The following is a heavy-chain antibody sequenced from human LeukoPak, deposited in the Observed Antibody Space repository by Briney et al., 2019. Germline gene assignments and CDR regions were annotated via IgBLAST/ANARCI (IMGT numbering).Heavy chain of an antibody. CDR3: AKVMRRSSWCFDY. V-gene: IGHV3-23*01. CDR2: LSGSGDST. J-gene: IGHJ4*02. Sequence: GGSLRLSCAASGFTFSSYAMSWVRLAPGKGLEWVSVLSGSGDSTYYADSVKGRFTISRDNSKNTLYLQMNSLRAEDTAVYYCAKVMRRSSWCFDYWGQGTLVTVSS. CDR1: GFTFSSYA. D-gene: IGHD6-13*01.